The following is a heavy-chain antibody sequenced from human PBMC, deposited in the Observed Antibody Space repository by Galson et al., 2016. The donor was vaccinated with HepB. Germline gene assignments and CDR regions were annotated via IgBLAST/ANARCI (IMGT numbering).Heavy chain of an antibody. J-gene: IGHJ4*02. CDR1: GFTSSSFG. D-gene: IGHD1-26*01. CDR3: ARRMLVGAGFDY. CDR2: IHQDGGQR. V-gene: IGHV3-7*04. Sequence: SLRPSGAASGFTSSSFGMSWVRQAPGKGLQWVANIHQDGGQRYYGDSVKGRFTVSRYNAKNSLYLHMNSLRVDDTALYYCARRMLVGAGFDYWGQGALVTVSS.